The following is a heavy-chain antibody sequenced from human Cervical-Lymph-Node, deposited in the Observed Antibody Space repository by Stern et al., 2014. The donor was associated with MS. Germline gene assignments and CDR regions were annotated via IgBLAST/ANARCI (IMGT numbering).Heavy chain of an antibody. CDR1: GYTFIRYY. CDR3: ATLYDSSGNYGMEV. V-gene: IGHV1-46*01. J-gene: IGHJ6*02. CDR2: VNANGGSA. D-gene: IGHD5/OR15-5a*01. Sequence: QVLLEQSRAPVKKPGASVKVSCKGPGYTFIRYYIQWVRQAPGHGIVCMGIVNANGGSARYAQKFQGRVTMASATSTSTVSMELSSLRSEDTAVYYCATLYDSSGNYGMEVWGQGTTVIVSS.